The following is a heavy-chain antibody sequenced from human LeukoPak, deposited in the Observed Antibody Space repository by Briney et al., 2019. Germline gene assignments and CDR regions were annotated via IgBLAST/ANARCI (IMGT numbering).Heavy chain of an antibody. CDR1: GGAISSSVYY. V-gene: IGHV4-39*07. CDR2: IYYSGST. CDR3: ARETSLRYDGFDI. D-gene: IGHD4-17*01. Sequence: PSETLSLTCNVSGGAISSSVYYWGWIRQPPGKGLEWIGNIYYSGSTYYNPSLKSRVTISVDTSKNQFSVKLSSVTAADTAVYYCARETSLRYDGFDIWGQGTLVTVSS. J-gene: IGHJ3*02.